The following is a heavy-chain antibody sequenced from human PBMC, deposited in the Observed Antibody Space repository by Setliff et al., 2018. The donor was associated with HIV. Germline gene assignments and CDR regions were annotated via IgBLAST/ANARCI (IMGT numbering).Heavy chain of an antibody. CDR3: GVGGGYYYGVVVY. Sequence: SVKVSCKASGGSFSRNAISWVRQAPGHGLEWMGGIIPMFGTADYAQKFQGSVTIIADESTSTAYMELSSLRSEDTAVYYCGVGGGYYYGVVVYWGQGALVTVSS. V-gene: IGHV1-69*13. D-gene: IGHD1-26*01. CDR1: GGSFSRNA. J-gene: IGHJ4*02. CDR2: IIPMFGTA.